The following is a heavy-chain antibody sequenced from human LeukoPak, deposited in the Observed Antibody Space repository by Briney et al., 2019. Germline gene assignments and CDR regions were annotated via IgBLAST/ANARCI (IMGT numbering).Heavy chain of an antibody. J-gene: IGHJ1*01. V-gene: IGHV4-34*01. CDR1: GGSFSGYY. Sequence: PSETLSLTCAVYGGSFSGYYWSWIRQPPGKGLEWIGEINHSGSTNYIPSLKSRVTISRDTSRNQFSLKLSSVTAADTAVYYCARGELLFRYFQHWGQGTLVTVSS. CDR2: INHSGST. D-gene: IGHD2-21*02. CDR3: ARGELLFRYFQH.